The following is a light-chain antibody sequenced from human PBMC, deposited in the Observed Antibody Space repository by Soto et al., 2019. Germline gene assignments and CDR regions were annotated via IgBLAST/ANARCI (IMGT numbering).Light chain of an antibody. Sequence: QSVLTQPPSASGAPGQRVTISCSGSASNIGRDPVNWYQQVPGTAPKLLIYENNHRPSGVPDRFSGSKSGTSASLVISGLQSEDAAQYFGAGWDGSLKGFGFGTGTKVTV. J-gene: IGLJ1*01. CDR1: ASNIGRDP. V-gene: IGLV1-44*01. CDR2: ENN. CDR3: AGWDGSLKGFG.